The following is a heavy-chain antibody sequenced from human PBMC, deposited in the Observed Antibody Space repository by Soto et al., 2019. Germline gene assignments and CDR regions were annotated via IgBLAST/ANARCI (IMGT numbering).Heavy chain of an antibody. CDR3: AKPPPYYYDSSGPSR. CDR2: ISYDGSNK. J-gene: IGHJ4*02. CDR1: GFTFSSYG. D-gene: IGHD3-22*01. Sequence: PGGSLRLSCAASGFTFSSYGMHWVCQAPGKGLEWVAVISYDGSNKYYADSVKGRFTISRDNSKNTLYLQMNSLRAEDTAVYYCAKPPPYYYDSSGPSRWGQGTLVTVSS. V-gene: IGHV3-30*18.